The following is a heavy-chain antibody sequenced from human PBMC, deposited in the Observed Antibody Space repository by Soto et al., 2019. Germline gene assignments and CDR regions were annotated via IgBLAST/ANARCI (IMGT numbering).Heavy chain of an antibody. CDR1: GGSISSTNHY. CDR3: ARHGYYYDSTGYYYFA. Sequence: SSETLSLTCTVSGGSISSTNHYWGWIRQPPGKGLEWVGDIYYSGLTRYNPSLKSRVTMSVDTSENQFSLKLSTVTAADTAIYYCARHGYYYDSTGYYYFAWGQGTLVTVSS. D-gene: IGHD3-22*01. CDR2: IYYSGLT. J-gene: IGHJ5*02. V-gene: IGHV4-39*01.